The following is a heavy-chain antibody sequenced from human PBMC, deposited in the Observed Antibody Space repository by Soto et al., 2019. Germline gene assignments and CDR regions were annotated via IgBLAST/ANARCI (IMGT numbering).Heavy chain of an antibody. CDR2: INSDGSIT. CDR1: GFTFSSNW. V-gene: IGHV3-74*01. CDR3: ARGSSSWYVSFDY. Sequence: LRLSCAASGFTFSSNWMHWVRQAPGKGLVWVSRINSDGSITSYADSVKGQFTISRDNAKNTLYLQMNSLRAEDTAVYYCARGSSSWYVSFDYWGQGILVTVSS. D-gene: IGHD6-13*01. J-gene: IGHJ4*02.